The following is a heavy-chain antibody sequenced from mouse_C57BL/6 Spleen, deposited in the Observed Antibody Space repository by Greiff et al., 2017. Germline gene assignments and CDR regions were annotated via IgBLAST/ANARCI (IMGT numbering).Heavy chain of an antibody. CDR1: GYAFSSYW. Sequence: QVQLKESGAELVKPGASVKISCKASGYAFSSYWMNWVKQRPGKGLEWIGQIYPGDGDTNYNGKFKGKATLTADKSSSTAYMQLSSLTSEDSAVYFCARSLTTVVARGFAYWGQGTLVTVSA. V-gene: IGHV1-80*01. CDR3: ARSLTTVVARGFAY. D-gene: IGHD1-1*01. CDR2: IYPGDGDT. J-gene: IGHJ3*01.